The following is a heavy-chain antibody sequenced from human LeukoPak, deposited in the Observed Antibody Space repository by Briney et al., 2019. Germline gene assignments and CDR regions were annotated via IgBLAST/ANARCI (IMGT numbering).Heavy chain of an antibody. CDR2: ISSSGSTI. D-gene: IGHD2-15*01. CDR1: GFTFSGYS. V-gene: IGHV3-48*04. Sequence: GSLRLSCAASGFTFSGYSMNWVRQAPGKGLEWVSYISSSGSTIYYADSVKGRFTISRDNAKNTVHLQMNSLRAEDTGVYYCACSATWGQGTPVTVSS. J-gene: IGHJ5*02. CDR3: ACSAT.